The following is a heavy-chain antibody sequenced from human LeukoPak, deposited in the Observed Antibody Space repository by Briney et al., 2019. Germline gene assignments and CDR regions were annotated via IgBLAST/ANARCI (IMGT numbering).Heavy chain of an antibody. J-gene: IGHJ4*02. Sequence: SETLSLTCAVYGGSFSGYYWSWIRQPPGKGLEWIGEINHGGSTNYNPSLKSRVTISVDTSKNQFSLKLSSVTAADTAVYCCARQQPGVARSSSWYLVGSNYFDYWGQGTLVTVSS. V-gene: IGHV4-34*01. D-gene: IGHD6-13*01. CDR3: ARQQPGVARSSSWYLVGSNYFDY. CDR1: GGSFSGYY. CDR2: INHGGST.